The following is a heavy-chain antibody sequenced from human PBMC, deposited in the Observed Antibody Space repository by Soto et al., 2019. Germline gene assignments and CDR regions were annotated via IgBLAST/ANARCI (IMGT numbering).Heavy chain of an antibody. CDR1: GYPFTSYF. CDR3: AKDPSLEAVAGRLNPNWFDP. CDR2: INPSDESA. J-gene: IGHJ5*02. D-gene: IGHD6-19*01. V-gene: IGHV1-46*01. Sequence: ASVKVSCKASGYPFTSYFVQWVRQAPGQGLEWMGIINPSDESATYAQKFRGRVTINRDNSKNTLYLQMNSLRAEDTAVYYCAKDPSLEAVAGRLNPNWFDPWGQGTLVTVSS.